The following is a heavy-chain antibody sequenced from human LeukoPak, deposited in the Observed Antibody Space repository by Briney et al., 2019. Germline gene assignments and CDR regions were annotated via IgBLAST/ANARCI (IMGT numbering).Heavy chain of an antibody. Sequence: SVKVSCKASGGTFSSYVISWVRQAPGQGLEWMGGIIPIFGTANCAQKFQGRVTITADKSTSTAYMELSSLRSEDTAVYYCARDGYYYDSSGYYRSLPPHNWFDPWGQGTLVTVSS. J-gene: IGHJ5*02. D-gene: IGHD3-22*01. CDR1: GGTFSSYV. CDR3: ARDGYYYDSSGYYRSLPPHNWFDP. CDR2: IIPIFGTA. V-gene: IGHV1-69*06.